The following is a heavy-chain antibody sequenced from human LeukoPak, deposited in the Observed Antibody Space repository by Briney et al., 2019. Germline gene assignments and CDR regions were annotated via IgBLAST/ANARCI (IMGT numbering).Heavy chain of an antibody. CDR1: GGTFSSYA. V-gene: IGHV1-69*01. CDR3: ARGGGDGYNLNWFDP. Sequence: SVKVSYKASGGTFSSYAISWVRQAPGQGLEWMGGIIPIFGTANYAQKFQGRVTITADESTSTAYMELSSLRSEDTAVYYCARGGGDGYNLNWFDPWGQGTLVTVSS. CDR2: IIPIFGTA. D-gene: IGHD5-24*01. J-gene: IGHJ5*02.